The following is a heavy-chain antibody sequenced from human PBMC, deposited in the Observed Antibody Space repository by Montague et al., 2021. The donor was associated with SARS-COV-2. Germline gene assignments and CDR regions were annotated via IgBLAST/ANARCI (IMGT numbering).Heavy chain of an antibody. CDR1: GFSLSTSGMC. Sequence: LVKPTQTLTLTCTFSGFSLSTSGMCVSWIRQSPGKGLEWIGYFDHAGTKKYNPSLKTRVTISGDTSKNQFSLRLTSVTTADTAIYYCARSGGVPMDWGQGSLVTVSS. CDR3: ARSGGVPMD. CDR2: FDHAGTK. D-gene: IGHD3-10*01. V-gene: IGHV4-61*08. J-gene: IGHJ4*02.